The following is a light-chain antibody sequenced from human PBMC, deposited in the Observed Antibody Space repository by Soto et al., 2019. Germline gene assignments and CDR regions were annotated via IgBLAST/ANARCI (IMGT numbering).Light chain of an antibody. CDR2: DVS. CDR1: SSDVGGYNY. Sequence: QSVLTQPPSASGSPGQSVTISCTGTSSDVGGYNYVCWYQQYPGKAPKLMIYDVSKRASGVADRFSGSKLGNTASVTVSGLQAEDEADYYCSSYAGGNVVVFGGGTKLTVL. V-gene: IGLV2-8*01. CDR3: SSYAGGNVVV. J-gene: IGLJ2*01.